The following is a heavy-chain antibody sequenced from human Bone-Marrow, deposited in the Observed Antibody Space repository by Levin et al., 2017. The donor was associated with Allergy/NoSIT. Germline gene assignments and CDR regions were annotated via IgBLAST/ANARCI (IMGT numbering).Heavy chain of an antibody. J-gene: IGHJ4*02. CDR2: VSINGNT. D-gene: IGHD5-24*01. Sequence: SQTLSLTCTVSGGSINGFYWTWIRQPAGKGLEWIGRVSINGNTNYNPSLKSRVSMSVDTSKSQFSLRLTSLTAADTAVYYCARTKSWLPFDSWGQGILVTVSS. CDR1: GGSINGFY. V-gene: IGHV4-4*07. CDR3: ARTKSWLPFDS.